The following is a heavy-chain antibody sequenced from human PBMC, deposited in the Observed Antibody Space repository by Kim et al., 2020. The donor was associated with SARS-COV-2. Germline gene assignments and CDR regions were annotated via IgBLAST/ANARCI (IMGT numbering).Heavy chain of an antibody. CDR3: ARHVRSGYSRLFAFDI. Sequence: PPLKSRVTISVDTSKNRFSLKLSSVTAADTAVYYCARHVRSGYSRLFAFDIWGQGTMVTVSS. V-gene: IGHV4-39*01. J-gene: IGHJ3*02. D-gene: IGHD3-22*01.